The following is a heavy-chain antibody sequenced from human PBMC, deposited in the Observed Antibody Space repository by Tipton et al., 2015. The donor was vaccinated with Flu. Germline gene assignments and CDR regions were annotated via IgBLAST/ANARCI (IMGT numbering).Heavy chain of an antibody. CDR3: ARDTTGTVFDY. D-gene: IGHD1-7*01. J-gene: IGHJ4*02. CDR1: GFTFSAYW. V-gene: IGHV3-7*01. CDR2: IKEDGSEK. Sequence: QLVQSGGGLVQPGGSLRLSCAASGFTFSAYWMSWVRQAPGKGLEWVGQIKEDGSEKYYVDSVRGRFTISRDNAKNSLYLQMDSLRIEDTAVYFCARDTTGTVFDYWGQGTLATVSS.